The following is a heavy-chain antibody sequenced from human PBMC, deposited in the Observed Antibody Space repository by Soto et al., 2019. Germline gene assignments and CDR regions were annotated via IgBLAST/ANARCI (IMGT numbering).Heavy chain of an antibody. CDR3: ARGGRAAYYYYMGV. V-gene: IGHV4-59*01. CDR1: GGSISTYY. CDR2: IYYSGST. Sequence: SETLSLTCNVSGGSISTYYWSWIRQPPGKGLEWIGYIYYSGSTNYNPSLKSRVTISVDTSKNQFSLKLTSVTAADTAVYYCARGGRAAYYYYMGVWGKGTTVTVSS. J-gene: IGHJ6*03.